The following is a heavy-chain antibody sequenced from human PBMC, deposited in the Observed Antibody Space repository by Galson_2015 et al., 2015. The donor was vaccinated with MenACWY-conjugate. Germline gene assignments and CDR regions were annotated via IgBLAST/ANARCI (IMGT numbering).Heavy chain of an antibody. CDR2: ISGSGDTT. CDR3: VKDKVPMARIRRDEY. Sequence: SLRLSCAASGFNLNFYALNWVRQAPGKGLEWVTGISGSGDTTSYADSVKGRFTISRDNSKNTLYLQMNSLRAEDTAVYYCVKDKVPMARIRRDEYWGQGTLVTVSS. CDR1: GFNLNFYA. D-gene: IGHD5-24*01. J-gene: IGHJ4*02. V-gene: IGHV3-23*01.